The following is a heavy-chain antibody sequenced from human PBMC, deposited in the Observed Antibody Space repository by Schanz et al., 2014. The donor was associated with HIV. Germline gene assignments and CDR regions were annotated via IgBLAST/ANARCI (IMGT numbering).Heavy chain of an antibody. CDR3: ARALGRFRLYHLDY. J-gene: IGHJ4*02. CDR2: ISPDGKNK. Sequence: QVQLVESGGGVVQPGRSLRLSCVASGFSFRTFGMHWVRQAPGKGLEWVAVISPDGKNKYYVDSVKGRFTISRDNSKNTLFLQMKSLKPEDTAVYYCARALGRFRLYHLDYWGQGTLVTVSS. D-gene: IGHD3-16*01. V-gene: IGHV3-30*03. CDR1: GFSFRTFG.